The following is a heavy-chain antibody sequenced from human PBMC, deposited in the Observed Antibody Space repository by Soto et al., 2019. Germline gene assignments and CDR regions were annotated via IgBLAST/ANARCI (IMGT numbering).Heavy chain of an antibody. D-gene: IGHD6-13*01. J-gene: IGHJ4*02. CDR2: ISYDGSNK. CDR1: GFTFSSYG. Sequence: GGSLRLSCAASGFTFSSYGMHWVRQAPGKGLEWVAVISYDGSNKYYADSVKGRFTISRDNSKNTLYLQMNSLRAEDTAVYYCAKSAAAVLPLFDYWGQGTLVTVSS. V-gene: IGHV3-30*18. CDR3: AKSAAAVLPLFDY.